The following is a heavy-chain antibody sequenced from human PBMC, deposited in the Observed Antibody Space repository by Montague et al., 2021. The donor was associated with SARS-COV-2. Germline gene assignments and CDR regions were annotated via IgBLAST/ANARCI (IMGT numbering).Heavy chain of an antibody. CDR3: ARSISSSGARDN. CDR2: IFYKGNT. Sequence: SETLSLTCTVSGGSLNKHYWSWIRKAPGKELEWLGNIFYKGNTNYNVXLRGRVSMSLDTPQNQFSLRLTSLTAADTAVYYCARSISSSGARDNWGQGILVTAS. CDR1: GGSLNKHY. J-gene: IGHJ4*02. V-gene: IGHV4-59*11. D-gene: IGHD3-22*01.